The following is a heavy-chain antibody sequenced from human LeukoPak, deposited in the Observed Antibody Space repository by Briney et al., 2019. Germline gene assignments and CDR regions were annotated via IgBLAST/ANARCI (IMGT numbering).Heavy chain of an antibody. Sequence: SETLSLTCTVSGGSISSGDYYWSWIRQPPGKGLEWIGYIYYSGSTYYNPSLKSRVTISVDTSKNQFSLKLSSVTAADTAVYYCARQYGGNSYWYFDLWGRGTLVTVSS. CDR3: ARQYGGNSYWYFDL. D-gene: IGHD4-23*01. CDR2: IYYSGST. CDR1: GGSISSGDYY. V-gene: IGHV4-39*01. J-gene: IGHJ2*01.